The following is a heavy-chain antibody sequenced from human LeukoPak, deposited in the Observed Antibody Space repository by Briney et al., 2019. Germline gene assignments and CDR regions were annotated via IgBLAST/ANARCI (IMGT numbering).Heavy chain of an antibody. CDR3: LFYYDSKTPSDFDY. CDR2: IKSKTDGGTT. V-gene: IGHV3-15*01. Sequence: GGSLRLSCAASGFTFSNAWMSWVRQAPGKGLEWVGRIKSKTDGGTTDYAAPVKGRFTISRDDSKNTLYLQMNSLKTGDTAVYYWLFYYDSKTPSDFDYGGQGTLVTVSS. D-gene: IGHD3-22*01. J-gene: IGHJ4*02. CDR1: GFTFSNAW.